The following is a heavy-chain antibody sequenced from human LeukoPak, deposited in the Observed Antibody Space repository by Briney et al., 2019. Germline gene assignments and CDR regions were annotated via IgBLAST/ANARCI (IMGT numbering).Heavy chain of an antibody. D-gene: IGHD2/OR15-2a*01. CDR1: GSSVSGNSAVA. Sequence: SQTLSLTCAISGSSVSGNSAVAWNWLRQSPSRGLEWLGRTYYRSKWNNDYAVSVKSRITIDPDTSKNQFSLHLNSVTPEDTAVYYCARGRNSGFDYWGQGTLVTVSS. CDR3: ARGRNSGFDY. V-gene: IGHV6-1*01. J-gene: IGHJ4*02. CDR2: TYYRSKWNN.